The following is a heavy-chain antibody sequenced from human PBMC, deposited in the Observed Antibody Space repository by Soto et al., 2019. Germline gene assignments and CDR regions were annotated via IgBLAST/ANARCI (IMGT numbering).Heavy chain of an antibody. D-gene: IGHD3-22*01. V-gene: IGHV4-59*01. CDR2: LYYGRSA. CDR1: GDSISSYY. Sequence: QVQLQESGPGLVKPSETLSLTCAVSGDSISSYYCMWIRQPPGKGLESIGYLYYGRSANYNPSLKSRVSLSVDTSTNQCSLSLSSMTAADTAVYYCALRSMAVVPEYWGQGTLVTVSS. J-gene: IGHJ4*02. CDR3: ALRSMAVVPEY.